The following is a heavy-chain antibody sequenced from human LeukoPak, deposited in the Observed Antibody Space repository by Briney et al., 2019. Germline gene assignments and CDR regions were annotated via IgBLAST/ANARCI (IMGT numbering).Heavy chain of an antibody. J-gene: IGHJ4*02. V-gene: IGHV1-2*02. D-gene: IGHD1-14*01. CDR1: GYTFTAYY. CDR3: ARRLTGIDY. CDR2: ISPNSGAT. Sequence: ASVKVSCKAFGYTFTAYYMHWVRQAPGQGLELMGWISPNSGATNYAQQFQGRVTMTRDTSISTAYMEVSSLTSDDTAVYYCARRLTGIDYWGQGTLVTVSS.